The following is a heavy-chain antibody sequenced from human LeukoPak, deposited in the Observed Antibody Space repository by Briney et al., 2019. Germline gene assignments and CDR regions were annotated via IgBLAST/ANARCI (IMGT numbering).Heavy chain of an antibody. CDR1: GFTFSNYA. J-gene: IGHJ4*02. V-gene: IGHV3-23*01. Sequence: GGSLRLSCAASGFTFSNYAMSWVRQAPGKGLEWVSTISGGGITTYYAESAKGRFTISRDNSKNTMFLQMNSLRADDTAVYYCPRQSYASGWNPFDYWGQGIMVTVSS. D-gene: IGHD6-19*01. CDR2: ISGGGITT. CDR3: PRQSYASGWNPFDY.